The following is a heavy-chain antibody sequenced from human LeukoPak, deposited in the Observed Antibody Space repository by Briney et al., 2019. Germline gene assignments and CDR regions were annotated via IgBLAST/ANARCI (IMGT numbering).Heavy chain of an antibody. CDR1: GGSISSYY. V-gene: IGHV4-4*07. CDR2: IYTSGST. Sequence: KSSETLSLTCTVSGGSISSYYWSWIRQPAGKGLEWIGRIYTSGSTNYNPSLKSRVTISVDTSKNQFSLKLSSVTAADTAVYYCARVRITIFGVVFDYWGQGTLVTVSS. D-gene: IGHD3-3*01. CDR3: ARVRITIFGVVFDY. J-gene: IGHJ4*02.